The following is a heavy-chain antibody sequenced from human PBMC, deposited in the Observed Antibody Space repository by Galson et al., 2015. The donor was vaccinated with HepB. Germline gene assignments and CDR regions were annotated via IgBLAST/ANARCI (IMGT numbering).Heavy chain of an antibody. J-gene: IGHJ6*03. Sequence: SLRLTCATSGFTFSNYAITWVRQAPGKGLEWVSSISRSGETTHYADYTKGRFTISSDTSKDTVYLRMKRLRAEDTALYFCVRDTPPWFGATEYMDVWGKGTTVP. CDR2: ISRSGETT. CDR1: GFTFSNYA. V-gene: IGHV3-23*01. CDR3: VRDTPPWFGATEYMDV. D-gene: IGHD3-10*01.